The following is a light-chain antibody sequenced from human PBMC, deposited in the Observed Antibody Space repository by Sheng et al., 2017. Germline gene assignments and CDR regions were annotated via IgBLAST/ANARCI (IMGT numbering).Light chain of an antibody. CDR1: QSVYTS. CDR2: MTS. J-gene: IGKJ2*01. Sequence: DIQMTQSPSTLSASVGDSVTITCRASQSVYTSVAWYQQKPGKAPTLLIYMTSILQSGVPPRFSGSGSGTEFTLTISSLQPEDFAVYYCQQYGSSPYTFGQGTKLEI. V-gene: IGKV1-5*03. CDR3: QQYGSSPYT.